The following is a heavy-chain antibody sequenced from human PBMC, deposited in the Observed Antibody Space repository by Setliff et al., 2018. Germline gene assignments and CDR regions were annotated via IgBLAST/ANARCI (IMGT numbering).Heavy chain of an antibody. CDR3: ARHDARGYYYYMDV. Sequence: PSETLSLTCTVSGASVSGNSYYWGWIRQPPGKGLEWIGSIYYSGTTYYDPSLKSPVTISIDTSKNQFSLKLSSVTAADTAIYYCARHDARGYYYYMDVWGEGTTVTVSS. J-gene: IGHJ6*03. CDR2: IYYSGTT. CDR1: GASVSGNSYY. D-gene: IGHD3-10*01. V-gene: IGHV4-39*01.